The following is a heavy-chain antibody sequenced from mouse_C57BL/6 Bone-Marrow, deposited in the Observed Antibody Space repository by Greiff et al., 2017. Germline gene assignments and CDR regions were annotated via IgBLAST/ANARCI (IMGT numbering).Heavy chain of an antibody. V-gene: IGHV1-81*01. Sequence: QVQLQQSGAELARPGASVKLSCKASGYTFTSYGISWVKQRTGQGLEWIGEIYPRSGNTYYNEKFTGKATLTADKSSSTAYMELRSLTSEDSAVYFCAREGAFITTVVSPFDYWGQGTTLTVSS. CDR3: AREGAFITTVVSPFDY. D-gene: IGHD1-1*01. CDR2: IYPRSGNT. J-gene: IGHJ2*01. CDR1: GYTFTSYG.